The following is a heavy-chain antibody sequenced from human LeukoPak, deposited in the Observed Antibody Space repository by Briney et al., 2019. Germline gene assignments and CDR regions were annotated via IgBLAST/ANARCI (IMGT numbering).Heavy chain of an antibody. D-gene: IGHD6-19*01. V-gene: IGHV3-13*01. CDR3: ARGYSSGWYLGDNWFDP. Sequence: GGSLRLSCAASGFTFSSYDMHWVRQATGKGLEWVSAIGTAGDTYYPGSVKGRFTISRENAKNSLYLQMNSLRAGDTAVYYCARGYSSGWYLGDNWFDPWGQGTLVTVSS. J-gene: IGHJ5*02. CDR2: IGTAGDT. CDR1: GFTFSSYD.